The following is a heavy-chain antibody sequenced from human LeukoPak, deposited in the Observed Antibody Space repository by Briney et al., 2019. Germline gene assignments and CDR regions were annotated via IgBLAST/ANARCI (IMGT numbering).Heavy chain of an antibody. V-gene: IGHV4-59*08. D-gene: IGHD6-6*01. CDR1: GGSISSYY. Sequence: SETLSLTCTVSGGSISSYYWTWIWQPPGKGLEWIGYIYYSGSTNYNPSLKSRVTISVDTSKNQFSLKLSSVTAADTAVYYCARSYSTSSEIDYWGQGTLVTVSS. CDR2: IYYSGST. J-gene: IGHJ4*02. CDR3: ARSYSTSSEIDY.